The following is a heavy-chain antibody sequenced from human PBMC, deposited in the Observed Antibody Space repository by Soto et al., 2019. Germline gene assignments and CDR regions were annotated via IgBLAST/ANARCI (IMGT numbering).Heavy chain of an antibody. D-gene: IGHD6-13*01. Sequence: SVKVSCKASGGTFSSYAISWVRQAPGQGLEWMGGIIPIFGTANYAQKFQGRVTITADKSTSTAYMELSSLRSEDTAVYYCARDKAAAVRYYYYGMDVWGQGATVTVSS. CDR3: ARDKAAAVRYYYYGMDV. CDR2: IIPIFGTA. V-gene: IGHV1-69*06. J-gene: IGHJ6*02. CDR1: GGTFSSYA.